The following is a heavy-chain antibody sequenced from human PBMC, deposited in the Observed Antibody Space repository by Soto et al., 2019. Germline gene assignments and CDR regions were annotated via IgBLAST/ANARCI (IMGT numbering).Heavy chain of an antibody. J-gene: IGHJ4*02. CDR1: GFTFSAYG. V-gene: IGHV3-30*18. CDR3: AKVNERWSHLTRPFDY. D-gene: IGHD5-18*01. Sequence: GGCLRLSCAASGFTFSAYGMHWVRQAPGKGLEWVADVSYDGSNKNYADSVKGRFTISRDNSKNTLYLQMNSLRAEDTAVYYCAKVNERWSHLTRPFDYWGQGTLVTVSS. CDR2: VSYDGSNK.